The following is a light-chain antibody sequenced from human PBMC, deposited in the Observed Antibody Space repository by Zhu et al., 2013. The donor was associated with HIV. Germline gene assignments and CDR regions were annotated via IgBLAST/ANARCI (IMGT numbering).Light chain of an antibody. CDR1: QTISGST. V-gene: IGKV3-20*01. CDR2: GTS. CDR3: QYYGPSPPWT. J-gene: IGKJ1*01. Sequence: EIVLTQSPGTLSIFPGQRAALSCRASQTISGSTVAWYRQKPGQAPRLLVYGTSGRASGTPDRFSGSGSGTDFTLTISRVEPEDFAVYFCQYYGPSPPWTFGQGTRVEI.